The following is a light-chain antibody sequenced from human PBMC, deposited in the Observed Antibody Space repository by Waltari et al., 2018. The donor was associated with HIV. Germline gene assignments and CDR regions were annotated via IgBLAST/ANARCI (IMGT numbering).Light chain of an antibody. J-gene: IGLJ3*02. CDR3: QVWDGGSDPPGV. CDR2: DDS. V-gene: IGLV3-21*02. Sequence: YVLTQPPSVSVAPGQTARMTCGGTKIGDKRVHWYQQRPGQAPIVVVYDDSDRPSGISERISGSNAGNTATLIISRFEAGDEAEYYYQVWDGGSDPPGVFGGGTRLTVL. CDR1: KIGDKR.